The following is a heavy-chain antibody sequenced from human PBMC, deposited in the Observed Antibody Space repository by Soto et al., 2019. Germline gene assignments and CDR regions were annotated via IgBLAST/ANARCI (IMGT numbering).Heavy chain of an antibody. Sequence: SETLSLTCTVSGNSVSSGASHWTWIRQSPGKGLEWIGYISHNATADCKPYLKSRVSVSVDSSKNQFSLKLTSATPADTAVYYCATVDWSRSKIGVWGQGTTVTVSS. CDR1: GNSVSSGASH. V-gene: IGHV4-61*08. J-gene: IGHJ6*02. CDR3: ATVDWSRSKIGV. CDR2: ISHNATA. D-gene: IGHD3-9*01.